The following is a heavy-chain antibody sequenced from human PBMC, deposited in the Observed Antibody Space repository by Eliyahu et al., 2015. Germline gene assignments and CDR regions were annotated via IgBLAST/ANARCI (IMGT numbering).Heavy chain of an antibody. Sequence: EVQLVESGXGLVQPGXSLRXXCTASGFXFDDYAXXWVRQPPGKGLEWVSGISWNSGSIGYADSVKGRFTVSRDNAKNSLYLQMNSLRPEDTALYYCAKASCSGVSCSSDYWGQGTLVTVAS. CDR2: ISWNSGSI. D-gene: IGHD2-15*01. CDR1: GFXFDDYA. CDR3: AKASCSGVSCSSDY. J-gene: IGHJ4*02. V-gene: IGHV3-9*01.